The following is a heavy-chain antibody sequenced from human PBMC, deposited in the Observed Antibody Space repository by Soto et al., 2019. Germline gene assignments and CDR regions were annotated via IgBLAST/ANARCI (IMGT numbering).Heavy chain of an antibody. CDR3: ARDHYDFWSGYYFDS. Sequence: QVQLVQSGTEVQKPGASVNISCKASGYTFSLYEIHWVRQAPGQSLEWMGHIKPGNGETTLSQKFQGRVTITRDTSASTVYMEVSSLTSEDTAGYYGARDHYDFWSGYYFDSWGQGTLLTVSS. CDR1: GYTFSLYE. J-gene: IGHJ4*02. CDR2: IKPGNGET. D-gene: IGHD3-3*01. V-gene: IGHV1-3*01.